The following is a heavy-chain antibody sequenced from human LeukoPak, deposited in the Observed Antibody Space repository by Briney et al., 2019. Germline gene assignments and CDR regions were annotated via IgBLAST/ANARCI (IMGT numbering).Heavy chain of an antibody. Sequence: SETLSLTCTVSGGSISSSSYYWGWIRQPPGKGLEWIGRIYYSGSTYYNPSLKSRVTISVDTSKNQFSLKLSSVSAADTAVYYCATTPNSLLLWFGESFDYWGQGTLVTVSS. CDR3: ATTPNSLLLWFGESFDY. D-gene: IGHD3-10*01. V-gene: IGHV4-39*01. CDR2: IYYSGST. J-gene: IGHJ4*02. CDR1: GGSISSSSYY.